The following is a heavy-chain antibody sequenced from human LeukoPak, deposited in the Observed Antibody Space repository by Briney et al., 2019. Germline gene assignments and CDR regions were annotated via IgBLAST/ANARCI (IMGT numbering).Heavy chain of an antibody. V-gene: IGHV3-23*01. Sequence: PGGSLRLSCAASGFTFSSYGMSWVRQAPGKGLEWVSAISGSGGSTYYADSVKGRFTISRDNSKNTLYLQMNSLRAEDTAVYYCAKAPIQLWSSGFDYWGQGTLVTVSS. D-gene: IGHD5-18*01. CDR3: AKAPIQLWSSGFDY. CDR1: GFTFSSYG. CDR2: ISGSGGST. J-gene: IGHJ4*02.